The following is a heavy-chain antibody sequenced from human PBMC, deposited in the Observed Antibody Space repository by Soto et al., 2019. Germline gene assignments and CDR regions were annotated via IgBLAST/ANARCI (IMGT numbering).Heavy chain of an antibody. CDR3: AKDTYSYGPGRYFDL. J-gene: IGHJ2*01. V-gene: IGHV3-23*01. Sequence: VKLLESGGGLVQPGGSLRLSCAASGFTFSSYAMSWVRQAPGKGLEWVSHITASGGTTYYADSVKGRFTISRDSSRNTLYLQMNSLRAEDTAVYYCAKDTYSYGPGRYFDLWGRGTLVTVSS. CDR2: ITASGGTT. D-gene: IGHD5-18*01. CDR1: GFTFSSYA.